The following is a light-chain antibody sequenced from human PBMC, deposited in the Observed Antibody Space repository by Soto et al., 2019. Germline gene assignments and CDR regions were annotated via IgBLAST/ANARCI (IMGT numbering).Light chain of an antibody. CDR2: AAS. J-gene: IGKJ5*01. Sequence: IVITQAPATLSVSPGERAALSSRASQSVSSNLAWYQQKPGQAPRLLIYAASTRATGLPARFSGSGSGTEFTLTISSLQSEDFAVYYCQHYNNWPPITFGQGTRLEI. CDR3: QHYNNWPPIT. V-gene: IGKV3-15*01. CDR1: QSVSSN.